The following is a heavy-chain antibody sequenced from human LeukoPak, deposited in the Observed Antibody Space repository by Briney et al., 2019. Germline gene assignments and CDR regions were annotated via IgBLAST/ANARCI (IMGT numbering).Heavy chain of an antibody. V-gene: IGHV3-53*01. D-gene: IGHD6-13*01. CDR1: GFTVSSNY. Sequence: PGGSLRLSCAASGFTVSSNYMSWVRQAPGKGLEWVSVMYSRGDTYYANSVKGRFTFSRDISKNTLYLQMNGLRTEDTAIYYCARDAPQVPAAGVLASWGQGTLVIVSS. J-gene: IGHJ5*02. CDR2: MYSRGDT. CDR3: ARDAPQVPAAGVLAS.